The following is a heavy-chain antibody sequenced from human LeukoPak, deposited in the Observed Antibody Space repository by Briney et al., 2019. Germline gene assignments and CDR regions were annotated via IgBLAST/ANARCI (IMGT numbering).Heavy chain of an antibody. CDR1: GYSVSFISAA. V-gene: IGHV6-1*01. Sequence: SQTLSLTCAISGYSVSFISAALHWIRQSPSRGLEWLGRTYYRSKWYNDYAVSVKSRITINPDTSKNQFSLQLNSVTPEDTAVYYIAIAPGDTAIPFDSWGQGTLVTVPS. CDR3: AIAPGDTAIPFDS. J-gene: IGHJ4*02. D-gene: IGHD5-18*01. CDR2: TYYRSKWYN.